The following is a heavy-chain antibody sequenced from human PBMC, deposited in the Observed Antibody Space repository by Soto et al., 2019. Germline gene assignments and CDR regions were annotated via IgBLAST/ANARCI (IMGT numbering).Heavy chain of an antibody. Sequence: QVQLQESGPGLVKPSQTLSLTCSVSGCSISSDNYYWSWIRQPPGKGLEWIGYIYYSGTYCNPSLTSRVVMSAGTSKNQSSLKLTSVTAADTAVYYCAVRSSYPHVSFDYWGQGTLATVSS. CDR1: GCSISSDNYY. D-gene: IGHD1-26*01. CDR3: AVRSSYPHVSFDY. CDR2: IYYSGT. V-gene: IGHV4-30-4*01. J-gene: IGHJ4*02.